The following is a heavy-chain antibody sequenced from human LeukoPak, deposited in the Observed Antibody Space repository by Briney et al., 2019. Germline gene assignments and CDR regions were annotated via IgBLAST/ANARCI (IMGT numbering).Heavy chain of an antibody. CDR1: GFTFRSYW. D-gene: IGHD1-26*01. CDR2: INSDGSST. CDR3: ATPIVGATVFDY. J-gene: IGHJ4*02. Sequence: GGSLRLSCAASGFTFRSYWMHWVRHAPGKGLVWVSRINSDGSSTTYADSVKGRFTISRDNSKNTLYLQMNSLRAEDTAVYYCATPIVGATVFDYWGQGTLVTVSS. V-gene: IGHV3-74*01.